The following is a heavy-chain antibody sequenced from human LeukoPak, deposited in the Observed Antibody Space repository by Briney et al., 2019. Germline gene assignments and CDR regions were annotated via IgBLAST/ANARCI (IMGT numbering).Heavy chain of an antibody. D-gene: IGHD6-19*01. CDR2: ISGSGLRT. CDR1: GFTFSSYA. Sequence: GGSLRLSCGASGFTFSSYAMSWVRQAPGKGLEWVSAISGSGLRTNYADSARGRFTISRDNSKNTVDLQMDSLRAEDTAIYYCARGWMVKYYFDYWGQGTLVTVSS. J-gene: IGHJ4*02. V-gene: IGHV3-23*01. CDR3: ARGWMVKYYFDY.